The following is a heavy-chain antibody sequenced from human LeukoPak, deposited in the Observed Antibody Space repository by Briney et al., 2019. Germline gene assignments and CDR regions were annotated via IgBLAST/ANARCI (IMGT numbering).Heavy chain of an antibody. J-gene: IGHJ4*02. CDR2: IHFNDVI. CDR3: ARRITFGPTFDW. CDR1: GFSLNTDREP. V-gene: IGHV2-5*01. Sequence: SAPTLVNPTQTLTLTCTFSGFSLNTDREPLGWVRQPPGKVLEWPAVIHFNDVIHSTPSLLGRVTITKDTSNNQVVLRLTDVNPVDTATYYCARRITFGPTFDWWGQGMLVTVSS. D-gene: IGHD1-26*01.